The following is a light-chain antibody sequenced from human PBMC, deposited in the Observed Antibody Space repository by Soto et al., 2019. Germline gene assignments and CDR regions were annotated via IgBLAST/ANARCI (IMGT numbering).Light chain of an antibody. Sequence: QSVLTQPASVSGSPGQSITISCTGTSSDVGSYNLVSWYQQHPGKAPKLMIYEVSKRPSGVSNRFSGSKSGNTASLTISGLQAEDEADYYCCSHAGSSTHYVFGTGTKLTVL. CDR2: EVS. CDR1: SSDVGSYNL. V-gene: IGLV2-23*02. CDR3: CSHAGSSTHYV. J-gene: IGLJ1*01.